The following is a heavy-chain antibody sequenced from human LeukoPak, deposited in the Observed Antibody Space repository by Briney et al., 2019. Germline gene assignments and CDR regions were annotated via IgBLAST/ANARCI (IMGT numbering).Heavy chain of an antibody. D-gene: IGHD3-22*01. CDR1: GGSISRNY. CDR3: ARTPYYYDSSGYYYYFDY. Sequence: SETLSLTCTVSGGSISRNYWSWIRQPAGKGLEWIGRIYNSGSTNYNPSLKSRVTMSVDTSKTQFSLKLSSVTAADTAVYYCARTPYYYDSSGYYYYFDYWGQGTLVTVYS. J-gene: IGHJ4*02. CDR2: IYNSGST. V-gene: IGHV4-4*07.